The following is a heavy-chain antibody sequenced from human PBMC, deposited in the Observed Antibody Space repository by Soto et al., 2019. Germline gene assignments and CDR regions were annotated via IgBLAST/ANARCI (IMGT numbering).Heavy chain of an antibody. CDR1: GFTFSDYY. CDR3: AREILYYGSGPTSMDV. CDR2: ISSSGSTI. D-gene: IGHD3-10*01. Sequence: GGSLRLSCAASGFTFSDYYLSWIRQAPGKGLEWVSYISSSGSTIYYADSVKGRFTISRDNAKNSLYLQMNSLRAEDTAVYYCAREILYYGSGPTSMDVWGQGTTVTVSS. V-gene: IGHV3-11*01. J-gene: IGHJ6*02.